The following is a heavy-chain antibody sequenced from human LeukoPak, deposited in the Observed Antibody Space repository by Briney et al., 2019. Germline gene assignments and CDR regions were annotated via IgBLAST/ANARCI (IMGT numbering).Heavy chain of an antibody. CDR2: ISSSSGTI. Sequence: GGSLRLSCAASGFTFSSYSMNWVRQAPGKGLEWVSYISSSSGTIYYADSVKGRFTISRDNAKNSLYLQVNSLRPEDTAVYYCARGLNSGVGPAAYWGQGTLVTASS. J-gene: IGHJ4*02. CDR3: ARGLNSGVGPAAY. D-gene: IGHD6-13*01. CDR1: GFTFSSYS. V-gene: IGHV3-48*01.